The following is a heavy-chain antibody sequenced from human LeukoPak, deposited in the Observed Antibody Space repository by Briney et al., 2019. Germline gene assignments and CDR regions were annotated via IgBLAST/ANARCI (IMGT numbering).Heavy chain of an antibody. CDR1: GFTFSNAW. J-gene: IGHJ4*02. V-gene: IGHV3-15*01. D-gene: IGHD6-13*01. Sequence: GGSLRLSCVASGFTFSNAWMSWVRQAPGKGLEWVGRIKSKTDGGTTDYAAPVQGRFTISGDDSNDTLYLQMDSLKTEDTAVYYCTTEGAAAGTFDYWGQGTLVTVSS. CDR3: TTEGAAAGTFDY. CDR2: IKSKTDGGTT.